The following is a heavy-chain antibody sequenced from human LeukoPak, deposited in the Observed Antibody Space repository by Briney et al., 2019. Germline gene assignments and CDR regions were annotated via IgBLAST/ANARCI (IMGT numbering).Heavy chain of an antibody. CDR2: MNPNSGNT. V-gene: IGHV1-8*01. D-gene: IGHD3-22*01. Sequence: ASVKVSCKASGYTFTSYDINWVRQATGQGLEWMGWMNPNSGNTGYAQKFQGRVTMTRYTSINTAYMELSSLTSEDTAVYYCARRMNYDSRVFQHWGQGTLVTVSS. CDR1: GYTFTSYD. J-gene: IGHJ1*01. CDR3: ARRMNYDSRVFQH.